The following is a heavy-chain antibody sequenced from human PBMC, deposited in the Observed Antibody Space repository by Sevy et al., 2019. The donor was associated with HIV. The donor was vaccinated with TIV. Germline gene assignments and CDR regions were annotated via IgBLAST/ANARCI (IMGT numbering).Heavy chain of an antibody. CDR2: MYHRGTT. J-gene: IGHJ4*02. V-gene: IGHV4-4*02. CDR1: GDSIISSHW. D-gene: IGHD2-21*01. Sequence: SDTLSLTCTVSGDSIISSHWWCWFRQTPGKGLGWIGDMYHRGTTNYSPSLKNRVIISVDTSKNQFSLKLTSVTAADTAVYYCAAAAGTDILGYYFGSWGQGTPVTVSS. CDR3: AAAAGTDILGYYFGS.